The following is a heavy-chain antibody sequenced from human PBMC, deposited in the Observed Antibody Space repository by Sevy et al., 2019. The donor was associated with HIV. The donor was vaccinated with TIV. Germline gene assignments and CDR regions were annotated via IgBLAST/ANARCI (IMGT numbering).Heavy chain of an antibody. CDR1: GGSISSSSYY. J-gene: IGHJ6*02. Sequence: SQTLSLTCTVSGGSISSSSYYWGWIRQPPGKGLEWIGSIYYSGSTYYNPSLKSRVTISVDTSKNQFSLKLSSVTAADTAVYYCASLSAATGLGLNYYYYGMDVWGQGTTVTVSS. CDR3: ASLSAATGLGLNYYYYGMDV. D-gene: IGHD2-15*01. V-gene: IGHV4-39*01. CDR2: IYYSGST.